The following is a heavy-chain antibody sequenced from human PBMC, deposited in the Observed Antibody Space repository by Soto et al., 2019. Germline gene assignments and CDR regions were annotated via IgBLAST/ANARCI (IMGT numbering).Heavy chain of an antibody. CDR3: TRGLASGDY. D-gene: IGHD6-6*01. Sequence: QVQLVQTGAEVKKPGASVKFSCKASGYIFTNFYIHWVRQAPGQGSEWIGIINPNGGSTNYAQNFQGRVTMTRDTSTSTVYMDLSSLRSEDTAVYYCTRGLASGDYWGQGTLITVSS. CDR1: GYIFTNFY. V-gene: IGHV1-46*03. J-gene: IGHJ4*02. CDR2: INPNGGST.